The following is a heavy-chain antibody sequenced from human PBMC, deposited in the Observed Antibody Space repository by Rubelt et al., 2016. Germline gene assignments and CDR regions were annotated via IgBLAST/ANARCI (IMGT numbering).Heavy chain of an antibody. Sequence: QAPGKGLEWVAKIKEDGSEKYYMDSVKGRFTISRDNAEKSLYIQMNSLRAEETAVYYCARAPHYGPPLYYFDFWGQGTLVTVS. CDR2: IKEDGSEK. CDR3: ARAPHYGPPLYYFDF. D-gene: IGHD3-10*01. J-gene: IGHJ4*02. V-gene: IGHV3-7*01.